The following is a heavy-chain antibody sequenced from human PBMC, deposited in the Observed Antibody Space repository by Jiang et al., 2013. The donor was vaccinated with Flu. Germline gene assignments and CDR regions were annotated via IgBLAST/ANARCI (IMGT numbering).Heavy chain of an antibody. CDR3: TTDYGDYAGGGR. V-gene: IGHV3-15*01. J-gene: IGHJ4*02. CDR1: GFTFFNAW. Sequence: QLVESGGGLVKPGGSLRLSCAASGFTFFNAWMGWVRQAPGKGLEWVGRIKSITDGGTTDYAAPVKGRFTISRDDSKNTLYVQMNSLKTEDTAVYYCTTDYGDYAGGGRWGQGTLVTVSS. CDR2: IKSITDGGTT. D-gene: IGHD4-17*01.